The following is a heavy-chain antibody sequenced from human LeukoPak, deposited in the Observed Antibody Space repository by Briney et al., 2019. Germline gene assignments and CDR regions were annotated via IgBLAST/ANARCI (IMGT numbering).Heavy chain of an antibody. CDR1: GGSISSYY. J-gene: IGHJ4*02. CDR2: IYTSGST. D-gene: IGHD3-9*01. CDR3: ARDYFDILTGYSHVDY. V-gene: IGHV4-4*07. Sequence: SETLSLTCTVSGGSISSYYWSWIRQPAGKGLEWIGRIYTSGSTYYNPSLKSRVTISVDTSKNQFSLKLSSVTAADTTVYYCARDYFDILTGYSHVDYWGQGTLVTVSS.